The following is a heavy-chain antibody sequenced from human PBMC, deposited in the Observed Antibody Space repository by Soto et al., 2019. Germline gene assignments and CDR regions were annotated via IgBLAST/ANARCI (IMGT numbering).Heavy chain of an antibody. CDR2: IHNSGST. V-gene: IGHV4-59*01. D-gene: IGHD3-10*01. Sequence: QVQLQESGPGLVKPSETLSLTCTVSGGSITSYYWSWIRQPPGKGLEWIGYIHNSGSTSYNPSLQSRVTFSAAVSKNQLSRALRAVTAADTVVYYCASRLSGTDYWGHGTLVTGSS. CDR3: ASRLSGTDY. CDR1: GGSITSYY. J-gene: IGHJ4*01.